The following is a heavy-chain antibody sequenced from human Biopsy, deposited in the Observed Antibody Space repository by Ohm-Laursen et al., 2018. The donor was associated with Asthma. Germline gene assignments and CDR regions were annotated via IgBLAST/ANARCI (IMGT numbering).Heavy chain of an antibody. J-gene: IGHJ4*02. Sequence: PSQTLSLTCSLSSGSGGYMRSGNYYWGWIRQPPGKGLEWIGSIYYSGTTYYNPSLKSRVSISIDTSKNQFSLKLSSVTAADTAVYYCARAQDYYDSRGYYRSFDYWGQGTLVTVSS. CDR3: ARAQDYYDSRGYYRSFDY. D-gene: IGHD3-22*01. V-gene: IGHV4-39*07. CDR2: IYYSGTT. CDR1: SGSGGYMRSGNYY.